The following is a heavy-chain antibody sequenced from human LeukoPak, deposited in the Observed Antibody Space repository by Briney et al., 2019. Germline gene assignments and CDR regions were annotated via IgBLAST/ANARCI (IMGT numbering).Heavy chain of an antibody. CDR3: AREGYYGSGSPPSLYFDY. CDR2: ISGSGGST. J-gene: IGHJ4*02. D-gene: IGHD3-10*01. V-gene: IGHV3-23*01. CDR1: GFTFSSYA. Sequence: PGGSLRLSCAASGFTFSSYAMSWVRQAPGKWLEWVSAISGSGGSTYYADSVKGRFTISRDNSRSTLYLQMNSLRPEDTAIYYCAREGYYGSGSPPSLYFDYWGQGTLVTVSS.